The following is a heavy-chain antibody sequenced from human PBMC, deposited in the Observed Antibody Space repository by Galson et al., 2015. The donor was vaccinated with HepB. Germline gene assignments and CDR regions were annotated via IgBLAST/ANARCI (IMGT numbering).Heavy chain of an antibody. D-gene: IGHD3-10*01. J-gene: IGHJ6*03. CDR2: IIPIFGTA. CDR1: GGTFSSYA. V-gene: IGHV1-69*13. Sequence: SVKVSCKASGGTFSSYAISWVRQAPGQGLEWMGGIIPIFGTANYAQKFQGRVTITADESTSTAYMELSSLRSEDTAVYYCARDRGFKEPSSKDYYYYMDVWGKGTTVTVSS. CDR3: ARDRGFKEPSSKDYYYYMDV.